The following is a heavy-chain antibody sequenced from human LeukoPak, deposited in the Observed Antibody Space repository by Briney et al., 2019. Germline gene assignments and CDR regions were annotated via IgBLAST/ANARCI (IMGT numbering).Heavy chain of an antibody. CDR2: IYYSGST. D-gene: IGHD1-26*01. J-gene: IGHJ5*02. Sequence: SETLSLTCTVSGGSISSSSYYWGWIRQPPGKGLEWIGSIYYSGSTYYNPSLKSRVTISVGTSKNQFSLKLSSVTAADTAVYYCARATPYSNWFDPWGQGTLVTVSS. CDR1: GGSISSSSYY. V-gene: IGHV4-39*07. CDR3: ARATPYSNWFDP.